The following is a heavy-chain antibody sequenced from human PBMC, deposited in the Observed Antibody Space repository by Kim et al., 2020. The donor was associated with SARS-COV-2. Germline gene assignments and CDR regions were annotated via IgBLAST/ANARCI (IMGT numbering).Heavy chain of an antibody. V-gene: IGHV4-31*02. J-gene: IGHJ3*02. D-gene: IGHD3-22*01. Sequence: LKSRVTISVDTYKNQFSRKLSSVTAAETAVYYCARARGGTMIVVVIGAFDIWGQGTMVTVSS. CDR3: ARARGGTMIVVVIGAFDI.